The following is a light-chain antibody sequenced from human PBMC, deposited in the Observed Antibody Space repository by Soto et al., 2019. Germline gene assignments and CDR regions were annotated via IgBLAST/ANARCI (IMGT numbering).Light chain of an antibody. CDR2: GAS. V-gene: IGKV3-15*01. J-gene: IGKJ4*01. Sequence: ETVMTQSPATLSVSPGERATLSCRASQSVSSNLAWYQQKPGQAPRLLIYGASTRATGISARFSGSGSGTEFTLTISILQSEDFAVYYCQQYNNWPHTFGGGTKVEIK. CDR3: QQYNNWPHT. CDR1: QSVSSN.